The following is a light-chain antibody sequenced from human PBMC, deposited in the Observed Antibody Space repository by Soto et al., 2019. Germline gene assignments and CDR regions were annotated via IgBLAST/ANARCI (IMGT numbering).Light chain of an antibody. CDR1: QDISNN. J-gene: IGKJ4*01. Sequence: DIQMTQSPSSLSASVGDRVTITCQASQDISNNLHWYQVKPGKAPKLLIYDASNLETGVPSRFSGSGSGTDFTFTISSLQPEDVAAYYCQKYNSAPLTFGGGTKVEIK. CDR2: DAS. CDR3: QKYNSAPLT. V-gene: IGKV1-33*01.